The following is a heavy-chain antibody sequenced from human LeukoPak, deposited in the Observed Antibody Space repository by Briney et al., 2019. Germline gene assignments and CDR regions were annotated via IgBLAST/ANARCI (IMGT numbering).Heavy chain of an antibody. CDR2: TNPNSGGT. J-gene: IGHJ6*02. CDR1: GYTFTGYY. V-gene: IGHV1-2*06. D-gene: IGHD1-26*01. Sequence: ASVKVSCKASGYTFTGYYMHWVRQAPGQGLEWMGRTNPNSGGTNYAQKFQGRVTMTRDTSISTAYMELSRLRSDDTAVYYCARDISRQPWAMDVWGQGTTVTVSS. CDR3: ARDISRQPWAMDV.